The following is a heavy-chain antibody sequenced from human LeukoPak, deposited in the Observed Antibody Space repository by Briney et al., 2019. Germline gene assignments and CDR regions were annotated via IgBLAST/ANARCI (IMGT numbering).Heavy chain of an antibody. CDR2: IYSGGTT. J-gene: IGHJ1*01. V-gene: IGHV3-53*01. Sequence: PGGSLRLSCAASGFTVSSNYVSWVRQAPGKGLEWVSVIYSGGTTYYADSVKGRFTISRDNFRNTFYLQIDTPRTEVTAVYYGAAGHSSSAYFQHWGQGTLVTVSS. D-gene: IGHD6-13*01. CDR3: AAGHSSSAYFQH. CDR1: GFTVSSNY.